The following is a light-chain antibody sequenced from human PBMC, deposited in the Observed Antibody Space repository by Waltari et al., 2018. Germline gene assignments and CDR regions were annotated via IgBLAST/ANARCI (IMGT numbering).Light chain of an antibody. Sequence: QSVMTQPPSASGTPGQRVTISCSGSSPNLGNNHEYLYQQLPGAAPKLLIYRNNQRPSGVPDRFSVSKSGTSASLAISGLRSEDEADYYCGGWDDSLNGWVFGGGTKLTVL. CDR3: GGWDDSLNGWV. V-gene: IGLV1-47*01. CDR2: RNN. J-gene: IGLJ3*02. CDR1: SPNLGNNH.